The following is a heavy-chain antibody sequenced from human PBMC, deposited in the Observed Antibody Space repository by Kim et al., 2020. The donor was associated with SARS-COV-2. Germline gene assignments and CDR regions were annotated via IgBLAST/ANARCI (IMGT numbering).Heavy chain of an antibody. D-gene: IGHD1-7*01. V-gene: IGHV2-70*01. CDR3: ARIVTGTTNYYYGMDV. CDR1: GFSLSTSGMC. Sequence: SGPTLVNPTQTLTLTCTFSGFSLSTSGMCVSWIRQPPGKALEWLAHIDWDDDKYYSTSLKTRLTISKDTSKNQVVLTLTNMDPVDTATYYCARIVTGTTNYYYGMDVWGQGTTVTVSS. CDR2: IDWDDDK. J-gene: IGHJ6*02.